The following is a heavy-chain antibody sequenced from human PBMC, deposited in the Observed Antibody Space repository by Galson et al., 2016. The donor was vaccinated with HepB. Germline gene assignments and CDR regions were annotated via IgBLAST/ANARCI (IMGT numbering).Heavy chain of an antibody. CDR2: VFHSGST. CDR3: ARTEFGEVGTTTSMVGY. D-gene: IGHD3-10*02. J-gene: IGHJ4*02. V-gene: IGHV4-61*08. CDR1: GGSVSRGGYY. Sequence: ETLSLTCTVSGGSVSRGGYYWSWIRQHPGKGLEWIGEVFHSGSTNYNPSLKSRVTISVDTSKNQFTLKMSSVTAADSAVYYCARTEFGEVGTTTSMVGYWGQGTLVTVSS.